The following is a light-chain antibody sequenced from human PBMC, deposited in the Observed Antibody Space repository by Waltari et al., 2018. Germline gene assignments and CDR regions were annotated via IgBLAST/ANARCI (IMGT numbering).Light chain of an antibody. V-gene: IGLV2-11*01. CDR3: SSYTVSNTFI. CDR1: NNDIGACNF. Sequence: QAALTQPPSVSGSPGQSVSISCTGTNNDIGACNFVSWYQQHPGKAPKLMIYAVTKRPSGVSGRFSGSKSGNTASLTISGLQSEDEADYYCSSYTVSNTFIFGSVTRLTVL. CDR2: AVT. J-gene: IGLJ6*01.